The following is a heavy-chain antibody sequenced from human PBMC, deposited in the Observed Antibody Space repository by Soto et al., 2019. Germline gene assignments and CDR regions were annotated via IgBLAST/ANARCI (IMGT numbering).Heavy chain of an antibody. V-gene: IGHV4-30-2*01. J-gene: IGHJ4*02. D-gene: IGHD2-2*01. CDR1: GGSISSGGYS. Sequence: QLQLQESGSGLVKPSQTLSLTCAVSGGSISSGGYSWSWIRQPPGKVLEWIGYMYHSGSTYYNPSLKTRVTLSIDRAKNQFSLKLSSVTAADTAVYYFARVPDYWGQGILVTVSS. CDR3: ARVPDY. CDR2: MYHSGST.